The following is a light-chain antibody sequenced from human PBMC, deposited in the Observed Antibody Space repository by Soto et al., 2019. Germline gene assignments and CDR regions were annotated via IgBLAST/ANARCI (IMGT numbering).Light chain of an antibody. Sequence: DIQMTQSPSTLSGSIGDRVTITCRASQTISSWLAWYQQRPGKAPKLLIYKASTLTSGVPSRFSGSGSGTEFTLTISSLQPDDFATYYCQHYNSYSEAFGQGTKVDI. J-gene: IGKJ1*01. V-gene: IGKV1-5*03. CDR3: QHYNSYSEA. CDR1: QTISSW. CDR2: KAS.